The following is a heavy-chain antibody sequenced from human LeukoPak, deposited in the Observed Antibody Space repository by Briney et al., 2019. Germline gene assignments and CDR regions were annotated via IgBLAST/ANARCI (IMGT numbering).Heavy chain of an antibody. V-gene: IGHV3-23*01. CDR2: ISGSGGST. CDR3: AKRWVQWELPRGVWFDP. Sequence: QSGGSLRLSCAASGFTFSSYGMSWVRQAPGKGLEWVSAISGSGGSTYYADSVKGRFTISRDNSKNTLYLQMNSLRAEDTAVYYCAKRWVQWELPRGVWFDPWGQGTLVTVSS. CDR1: GFTFSSYG. D-gene: IGHD1-26*01. J-gene: IGHJ5*02.